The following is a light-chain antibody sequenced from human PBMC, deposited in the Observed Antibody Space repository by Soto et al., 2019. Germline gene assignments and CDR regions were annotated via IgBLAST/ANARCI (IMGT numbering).Light chain of an antibody. CDR1: QDISNY. CDR2: AAS. V-gene: IGKV1-17*03. J-gene: IGKJ1*01. Sequence: DIQMTQSPSAMSASVGDRVTISCRASQDISNYLAWFQQKPGEVPKRLIYAASSLQSGVPSRFSGSGSGTEFTLTISSLQPEDFATYYCLQHKSYPLTFGQGTKVDIK. CDR3: LQHKSYPLT.